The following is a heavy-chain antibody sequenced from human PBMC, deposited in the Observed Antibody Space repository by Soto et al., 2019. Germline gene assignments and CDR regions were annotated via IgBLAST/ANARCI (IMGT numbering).Heavy chain of an antibody. V-gene: IGHV1-69*13. CDR2: IIPIFGTA. D-gene: IGHD6-19*01. CDR1: GGTFSSYA. J-gene: IGHJ5*02. CDR3: ARLIRIAVAGTRLAFDP. Sequence: VASVKVSCKASGGTFSSYAISWVRQAPGQGLEWMGGIIPIFGTANYAQKFQGRVTITADESTSTAYMELSSLRSEDTAVYYCARLIRIAVAGTRLAFDPWGQGTLVTVSS.